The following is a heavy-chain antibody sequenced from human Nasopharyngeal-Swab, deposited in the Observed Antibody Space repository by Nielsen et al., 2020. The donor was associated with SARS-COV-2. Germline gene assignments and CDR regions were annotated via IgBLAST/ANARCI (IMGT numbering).Heavy chain of an antibody. J-gene: IGHJ6*02. V-gene: IGHV3-48*03. D-gene: IGHD3-3*01. CDR3: ARDGSYYGFWRGHSGTDGMDV. CDR2: ISSSSSTI. Sequence: WIRQPPGKGLEWVSYISSSSSTIYYADSVKGRFTISRDSAKNSLYLQMSSLRAEDTAVYYCARDGSYYGFWRGHSGTDGMDVWGQGTTVTVSS.